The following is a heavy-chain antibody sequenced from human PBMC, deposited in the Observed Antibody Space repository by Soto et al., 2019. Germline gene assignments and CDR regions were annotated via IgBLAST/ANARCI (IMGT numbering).Heavy chain of an antibody. Sequence: PSETLSLTCTVSGGSISSYYWSWIRQPPGKGLEWIGYIYYSGSTNYNPSLKSRVTISVDTSKNQFSLKLSSVTAADTAVYYCARVLLRWQDNWFDPWGQGTMVTV. CDR2: IYYSGST. D-gene: IGHD1-26*01. J-gene: IGHJ5*02. V-gene: IGHV4-59*01. CDR3: ARVLLRWQDNWFDP. CDR1: GGSISSYY.